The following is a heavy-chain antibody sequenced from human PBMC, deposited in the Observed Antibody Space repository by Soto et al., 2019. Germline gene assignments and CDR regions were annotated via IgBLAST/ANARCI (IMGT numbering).Heavy chain of an antibody. CDR1: GFSLSTSGVG. V-gene: IGHV2-5*02. J-gene: IGHJ5*02. CDR2: IYWDDDK. Sequence: QITLKESGPTLVKPTQTLTLTCTFSGFSLSTSGVGVGWIRQPPGKALEWLALIYWDDDKRDSPSLKSRLTIXKXTXTNQVVLIMTNMDPVDTATYYCAHSGGSGSYRWFDPWGQGILVTVSS. CDR3: AHSGGSGSYRWFDP. D-gene: IGHD1-26*01.